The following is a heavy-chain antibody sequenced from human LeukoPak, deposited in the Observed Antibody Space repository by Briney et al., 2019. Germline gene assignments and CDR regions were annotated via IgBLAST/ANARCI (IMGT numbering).Heavy chain of an antibody. V-gene: IGHV3-21*01. Sequence: GGSLRLSCAASGFTFSSYSMNWVRQAPGKGLEWVSFISSSRSYIYYADSVKGRFTISRDNAKNSLYLQMNSRRAEDTAVYYCARDLSGVTGYTYGRGIDYWGQGTLVTVSS. CDR2: ISSSRSYI. J-gene: IGHJ4*02. CDR1: GFTFSSYS. CDR3: ARDLSGVTGYTYGRGIDY. D-gene: IGHD5-18*01.